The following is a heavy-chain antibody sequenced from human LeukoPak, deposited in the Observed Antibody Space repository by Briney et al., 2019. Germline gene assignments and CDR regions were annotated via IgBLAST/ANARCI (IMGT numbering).Heavy chain of an antibody. CDR1: GFTFSSYS. CDR2: ISSSSTI. V-gene: IGHV3-48*01. J-gene: IGHJ5*02. Sequence: GGSLRLSCAASGFTFSSYSMNWVRQAPGKGLEWVSYISSSSTIYYADSVKGRFTISRDNAKNSLYLQMNSLRAEDTAVYYCARQYCSGGSCYFPEWFDPWGQGTLVTVSS. D-gene: IGHD2-15*01. CDR3: ARQYCSGGSCYFPEWFDP.